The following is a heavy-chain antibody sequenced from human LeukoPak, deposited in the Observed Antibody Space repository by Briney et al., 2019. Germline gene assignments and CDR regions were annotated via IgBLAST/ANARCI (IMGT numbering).Heavy chain of an antibody. Sequence: SETLSLTCTVSGYSISSGYYWGWIRQPPGKGLEWIGTVYHSGSTYYKSSLKSRVTLSVDTSKNQFSLKLSSVTAADTAVYYCAREGTMVRGVFGYWGQGTLVTVSS. V-gene: IGHV4-38-2*02. D-gene: IGHD3-10*01. CDR2: VYHSGST. CDR1: GYSISSGYY. J-gene: IGHJ4*02. CDR3: AREGTMVRGVFGY.